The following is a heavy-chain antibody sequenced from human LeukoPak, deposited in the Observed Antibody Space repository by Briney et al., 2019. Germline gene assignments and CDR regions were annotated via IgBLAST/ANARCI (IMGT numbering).Heavy chain of an antibody. V-gene: IGHV4-39*07. CDR3: ARENSEVYARRYYMDV. J-gene: IGHJ6*03. CDR1: GGSTSSSTYY. CDR2: IYYSGST. Sequence: SETLSLTCTVSGGSTSSSTYYWGWIRQPPGKGLEWIGSIYYSGSTNYNPSLKSRVTISVDTSKNQFSLKLSSVTAADTAVYYCARENSEVYARRYYMDVWGKGTTVTVSS. D-gene: IGHD2-8*01.